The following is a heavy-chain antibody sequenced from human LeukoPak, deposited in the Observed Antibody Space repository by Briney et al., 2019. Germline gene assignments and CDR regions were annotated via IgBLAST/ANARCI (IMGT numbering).Heavy chain of an antibody. J-gene: IGHJ4*02. CDR1: GFTFSSYN. Sequence: GGSLRLSCAASGFTFSSYNMNWVRQAPGKGLEWVSFISTSSSYIYYADSLKGRFTLSRDNAKNSLYLQMNSLRAEDTAVYYCARGGLTDYWGQGTLVTVSS. CDR3: ARGGLTDY. CDR2: ISTSSSYI. V-gene: IGHV3-21*01.